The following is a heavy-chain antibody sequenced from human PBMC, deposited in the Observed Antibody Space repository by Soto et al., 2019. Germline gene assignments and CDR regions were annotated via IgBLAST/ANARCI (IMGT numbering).Heavy chain of an antibody. CDR2: IYYSGST. Sequence: SETLSLTCTVSGGSISSGDYYWSWIRQPPGKGLEWIGYIYYSGSTYYNPSLKSRVTISVDTSKNQFSLKLSSVTAADTALYYCARGSYYYDSGGYYHYWGQGTLVTVSS. J-gene: IGHJ4*02. V-gene: IGHV4-30-4*01. D-gene: IGHD3-22*01. CDR3: ARGSYYYDSGGYYHY. CDR1: GGSISSGDYY.